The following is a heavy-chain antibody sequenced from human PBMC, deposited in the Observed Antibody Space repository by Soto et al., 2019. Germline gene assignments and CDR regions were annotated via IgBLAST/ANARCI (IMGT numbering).Heavy chain of an antibody. CDR2: IIPIFGTA. V-gene: IGHV1-69*13. D-gene: IGHD6-19*01. J-gene: IGHJ4*02. Sequence: ASVKVSCKASGGTFSSYAISWVRQAPGQGLEWMGGIIPIFGTANYAQKFQGRVTITADESTSTAYMELSSLRSEDTAVYYCARTKRGVRPSSGPGDYWGQGTLVTVSS. CDR3: ARTKRGVRPSSGPGDY. CDR1: GGTFSSYA.